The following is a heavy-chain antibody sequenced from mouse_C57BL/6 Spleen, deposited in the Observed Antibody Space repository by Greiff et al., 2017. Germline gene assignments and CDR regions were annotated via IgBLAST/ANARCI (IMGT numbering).Heavy chain of an antibody. J-gene: IGHJ4*01. CDR2: ISSGSSTI. V-gene: IGHV5-17*01. Sequence: EVNVVESGGGLVKPGGSLKLSCAASGFTFSDYGMHWVRQAPEKGLEWVAYISSGSSTIYYADTGKGRFTISRDNAKNTLFLQMTSLRSEDTAMYYCANNYYGSDYYAMDYWGQGTSVTVSS. CDR1: GFTFSDYG. D-gene: IGHD1-1*01. CDR3: ANNYYGSDYYAMDY.